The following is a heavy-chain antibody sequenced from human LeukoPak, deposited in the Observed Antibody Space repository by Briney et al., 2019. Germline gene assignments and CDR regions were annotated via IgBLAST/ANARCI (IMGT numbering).Heavy chain of an antibody. Sequence: PSETLSLTCTVSGGSISNFHWSWIRQPPGKGLEWLGYVDSSGSTNYNSSLKSRVTISVDTSENQLSLKLSSVTAADTAVYYCARGKWELPLWGQGTMVTVSS. CDR2: VDSSGST. J-gene: IGHJ3*01. CDR3: ARGKWELPL. CDR1: GGSISNFH. D-gene: IGHD1-26*01. V-gene: IGHV4-59*01.